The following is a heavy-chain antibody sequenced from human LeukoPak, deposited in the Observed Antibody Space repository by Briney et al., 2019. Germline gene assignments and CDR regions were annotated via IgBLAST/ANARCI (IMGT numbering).Heavy chain of an antibody. Sequence: SQTLSLTCTVSGGSISSGDYYWSWIRQPPGKGLEWIGYIYYSGSTYYNPSLKSRVTISVDTSKNQFSLKLSSVTAADTAVYYCARVMGEDIVVVPAAVERGNWFDPWGQGTLVTVSS. CDR3: ARVMGEDIVVVPAAVERGNWFDP. CDR1: GGSISSGDYY. J-gene: IGHJ5*02. D-gene: IGHD2-2*01. CDR2: IYYSGST. V-gene: IGHV4-30-4*08.